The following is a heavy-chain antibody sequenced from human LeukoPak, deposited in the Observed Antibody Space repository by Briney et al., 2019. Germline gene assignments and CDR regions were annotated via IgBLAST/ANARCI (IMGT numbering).Heavy chain of an antibody. Sequence: GGSLRLSCAASGFTFSSYWMSWVRQAPGKGLEWVANIKQDGSEKYYVDSVKGRFTISRDNAKNSLYLQMNSLRAEDTAVYYCARDTSPYSAYCGGDCFHDAFDIWGQGTMVTVSS. CDR1: GFTFSSYW. CDR2: IKQDGSEK. J-gene: IGHJ3*02. V-gene: IGHV3-7*01. D-gene: IGHD2-21*01. CDR3: ARDTSPYSAYCGGDCFHDAFDI.